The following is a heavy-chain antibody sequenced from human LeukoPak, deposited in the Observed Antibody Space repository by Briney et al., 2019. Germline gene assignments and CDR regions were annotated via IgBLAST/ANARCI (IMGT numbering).Heavy chain of an antibody. V-gene: IGHV3-64D*06. CDR2: ISTSGGST. Sequence: GGSLRLSCSASGFTFSSYAMHWVRQAPGKGLEFVSAISTSGGSTYYADSVKGRFTISRDNSKNMLYLQMSSLRPEDTAVYYCVKLLVEMRLLLPYFDYWGQGNLVTVSS. J-gene: IGHJ4*02. CDR3: VKLLVEMRLLLPYFDY. D-gene: IGHD3-22*01. CDR1: GFTFSSYA.